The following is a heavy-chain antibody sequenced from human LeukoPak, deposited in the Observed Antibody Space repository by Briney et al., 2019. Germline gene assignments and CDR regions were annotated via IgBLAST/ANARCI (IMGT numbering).Heavy chain of an antibody. Sequence: TGGSLRLSCAASRFTVDDYAIHWVRQAPGKGLEWVSGISWNSGSIGYADSVKGRFTISRDNAKNSLYLQMNSLRAEDTALYYCAKGRDKYQLLSKNWFDPWGQGTLVTVSS. CDR2: ISWNSGSI. J-gene: IGHJ5*02. CDR3: AKGRDKYQLLSKNWFDP. CDR1: RFTVDDYA. D-gene: IGHD2-2*01. V-gene: IGHV3-9*01.